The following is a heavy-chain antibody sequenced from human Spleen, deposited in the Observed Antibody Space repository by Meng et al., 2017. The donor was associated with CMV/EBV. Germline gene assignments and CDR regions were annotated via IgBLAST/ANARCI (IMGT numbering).Heavy chain of an antibody. D-gene: IGHD3-10*01. V-gene: IGHV3-48*03. CDR2: ISSGGSTT. Sequence: GGSLRLSCAASGFTFDDYAMHWVRQAPGKGLEWVSFISSGGSTTHYADSVKGRFTISRDNAKNSLFLQMNSLRVEDTAVYYCARCFRQAYGMDVWGQGTTVTVSS. J-gene: IGHJ6*02. CDR1: GFTFDDYA. CDR3: ARCFRQAYGMDV.